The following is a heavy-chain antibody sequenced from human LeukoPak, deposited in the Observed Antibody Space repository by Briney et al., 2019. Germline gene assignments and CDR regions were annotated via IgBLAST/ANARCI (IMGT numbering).Heavy chain of an antibody. Sequence: SETLSLTCTVSGGSVSSGSSYWSWIRQPPGKGLEWIAYIYYSGSTNYNPSLKSRVTISVDTSKNQFSLKLSSVTAADTAVYYCARERYSSNWFIDYWGQGTLVTVSS. V-gene: IGHV4-61*01. J-gene: IGHJ4*02. CDR1: GGSVSSGSSY. D-gene: IGHD6-13*01. CDR3: ARERYSSNWFIDY. CDR2: IYYSGST.